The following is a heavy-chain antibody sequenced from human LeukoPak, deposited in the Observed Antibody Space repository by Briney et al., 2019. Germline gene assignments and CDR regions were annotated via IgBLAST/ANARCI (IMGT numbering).Heavy chain of an antibody. Sequence: PSETLSLTCTVSGGSISSYYWSWIRQPPGKGLEWIGYIYYSGYTNYNPSLKSRVTISVDTSKNQFSLKLSSVTAADTAVYYCARSGSGYLRYYFDYWGQGTLVTVSS. V-gene: IGHV4-59*12. CDR2: IYYSGYT. CDR3: ARSGSGYLRYYFDY. J-gene: IGHJ4*02. CDR1: GGSISSYY. D-gene: IGHD5-12*01.